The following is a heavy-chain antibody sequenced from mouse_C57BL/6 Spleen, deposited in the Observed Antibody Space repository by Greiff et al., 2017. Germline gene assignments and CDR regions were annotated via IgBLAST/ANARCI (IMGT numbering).Heavy chain of an antibody. Sequence: QVQLQQPGAELVQPGASVKMSCKASGYTFTSYWITWVKQRPGQGLEWIGDIYPGSGSTNYNEKFQSKATLTVDTSSSTAYMQLSSLTSEDSAVYYCARVEEDYFDDWGQGTTLTVSS. V-gene: IGHV1-55*01. CDR2: IYPGSGST. J-gene: IGHJ2*01. CDR3: ARVEEDYFDD. CDR1: GYTFTSYW.